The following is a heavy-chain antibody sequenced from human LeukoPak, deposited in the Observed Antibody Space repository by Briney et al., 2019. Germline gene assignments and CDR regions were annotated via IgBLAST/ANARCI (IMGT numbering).Heavy chain of an antibody. V-gene: IGHV3-48*04. Sequence: GGSLRLSCAASGFTFSSYSMNWVRQAPGKGLEWVSYISSSSSTIYYADSVKGRFTISRDNVKTSLYLQMNSLKAEDTAVYFCARDRDGYNMGDAFDLWGQGTLVTISS. CDR1: GFTFSSYS. D-gene: IGHD5-24*01. J-gene: IGHJ3*01. CDR2: ISSSSSTI. CDR3: ARDRDGYNMGDAFDL.